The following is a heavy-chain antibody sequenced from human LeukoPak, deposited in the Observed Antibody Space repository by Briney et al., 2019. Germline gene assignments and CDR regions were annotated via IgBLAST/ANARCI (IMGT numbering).Heavy chain of an antibody. CDR2: ISPKSGAT. V-gene: IGHV1-2*02. D-gene: IGHD1-26*01. J-gene: IGHJ4*02. CDR3: AILGSLSANSN. CDR1: GYSLTNYF. Sequence: GESLKISCRSSGYSLTNYFIHWVRQGPGQGLEWMGWISPKSGATKYLQKFQDRFTMTRDTSISTVYMELSRLTSDDTAVYYCAILGSLSANSNWGQGTLVTVSS.